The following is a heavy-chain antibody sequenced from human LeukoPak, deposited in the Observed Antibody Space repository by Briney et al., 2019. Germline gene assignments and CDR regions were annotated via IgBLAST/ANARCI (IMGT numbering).Heavy chain of an antibody. CDR3: AKATVDSGSYRGMDV. D-gene: IGHD1-26*01. V-gene: IGHV3-23*01. J-gene: IGHJ6*02. CDR1: GFTFSSYA. CDR2: ISGSGGST. Sequence: GGSLRLSCAASGFTFSSYAMSWVRQAPGKGLEWVSTISGSGGSTYYADSVKGRFTISRDDSKNTLYLQMNSLRAEDTAVYYCAKATVDSGSYRGMDVWGQGTTVTVSS.